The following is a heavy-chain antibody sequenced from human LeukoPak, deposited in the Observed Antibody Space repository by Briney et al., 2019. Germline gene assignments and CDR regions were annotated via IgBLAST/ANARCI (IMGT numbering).Heavy chain of an antibody. V-gene: IGHV3-48*03. CDR3: ARRKGRSAFDI. J-gene: IGHJ3*02. CDR2: ISSSGSTI. CDR1: GFTFSSYE. Sequence: PGGSVRLSCAASGFTFSSYEMNWLRQAPGKGLEWVSYISSSGSTIYYADNVKGRFTISRDNAKNSLYLQMNGLRAEETAVYYCARRKGRSAFDIWGQGTMVTVSS.